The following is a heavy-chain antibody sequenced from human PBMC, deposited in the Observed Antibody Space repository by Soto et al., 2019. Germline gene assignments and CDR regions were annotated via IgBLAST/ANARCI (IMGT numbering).Heavy chain of an antibody. CDR1: GGSIGGGGYS. D-gene: IGHD6-19*01. J-gene: IGHJ5*02. CDR2: IYYSGST. Sequence: PSETLSLTCAVSGGSIGGGGYSWSWIRQPPGKGLEWIGYIYYSGSTYYNPSLNSRVTVSVDTSKNQFSLKLTSVTAADTAVYYCARHSVHSSGWYRWFDPWGQGTLVTVSS. V-gene: IGHV4-30-2*03. CDR3: ARHSVHSSGWYRWFDP.